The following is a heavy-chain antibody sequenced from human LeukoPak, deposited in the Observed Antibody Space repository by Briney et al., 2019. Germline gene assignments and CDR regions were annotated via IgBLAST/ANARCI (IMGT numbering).Heavy chain of an antibody. V-gene: IGHV3-30*02. CDR2: IRYDGSNK. CDR3: AKPGTAYYYYYYMDV. D-gene: IGHD1-1*01. Sequence: GGSLRLSCAASGFTFSSYGMHWVRQAPGKGLEWVAFIRYDGSNKYYADSVKGRFTISRDNSKNTLYLQMNSLRAEDTAVYYCAKPGTAYYYYYYMDVWGKGTTFTISS. J-gene: IGHJ6*03. CDR1: GFTFSSYG.